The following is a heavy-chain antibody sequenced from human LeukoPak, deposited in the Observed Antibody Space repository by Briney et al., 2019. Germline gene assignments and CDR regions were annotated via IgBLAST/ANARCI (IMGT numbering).Heavy chain of an antibody. D-gene: IGHD2-21*01. CDR3: ARGSLLWWFDY. Sequence: PGGSLRLSCAASGFTVSSNYMSWVRQAPGKGLEWVSVIYSGGSAYYADSVKGRFTISRDNSKNTLYLQMNSLRAVDTAVYYCARGSLLWWFDYWGQGTLVTVSS. CDR2: IYSGGSA. V-gene: IGHV3-66*01. J-gene: IGHJ5*01. CDR1: GFTVSSNY.